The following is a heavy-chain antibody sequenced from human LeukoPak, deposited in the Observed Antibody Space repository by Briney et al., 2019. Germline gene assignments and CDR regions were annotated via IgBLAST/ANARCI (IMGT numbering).Heavy chain of an antibody. CDR2: ISGSGGST. CDR3: AKGSINDAIVVVPAAILDGYYFLDY. D-gene: IGHD2-2*02. Sequence: GGSLRLSCAASGFTFSSYAMGWVRQAPGKGLEWVSAISGSGGSTYYADSVKGRFTISRDNSKNTLYLQMNSLRAEDTAVYYCAKGSINDAIVVVPAAILDGYYFLDYWGQGTLVTVSS. CDR1: GFTFSSYA. V-gene: IGHV3-23*01. J-gene: IGHJ4*02.